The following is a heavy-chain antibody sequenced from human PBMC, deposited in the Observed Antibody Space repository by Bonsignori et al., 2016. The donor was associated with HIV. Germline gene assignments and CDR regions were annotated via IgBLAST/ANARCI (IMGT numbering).Heavy chain of an antibody. D-gene: IGHD3-22*01. V-gene: IGHV1-2*02. CDR2: INPNSGGT. Sequence: ASVKVSCKASGYTFTGYYMHWVRQAPGQGLEWMGWINPNSGGTNYAQKFQGRVTMTRDTSISTAYMELSRLRSDDTAVYYCAREDYYDPQDAFDIWGQGTMVTVSS. CDR3: AREDYYDPQDAFDI. CDR1: GYTFTGYY. J-gene: IGHJ3*02.